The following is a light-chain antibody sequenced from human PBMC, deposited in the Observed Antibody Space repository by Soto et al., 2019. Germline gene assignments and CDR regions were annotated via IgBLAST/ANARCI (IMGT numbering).Light chain of an antibody. J-gene: IGKJ1*01. CDR2: GSS. Sequence: EIVMTQSPDTVSVSPGERATLSCRASQSVGNNLAWYQQKPGQAPRLLIHGSSTRATGIPARFSGSGSGTEFTLTISSLQSEDFAVYYCQQHDDWPRTFGQGTNVHIK. CDR3: QQHDDWPRT. V-gene: IGKV3-15*01. CDR1: QSVGNN.